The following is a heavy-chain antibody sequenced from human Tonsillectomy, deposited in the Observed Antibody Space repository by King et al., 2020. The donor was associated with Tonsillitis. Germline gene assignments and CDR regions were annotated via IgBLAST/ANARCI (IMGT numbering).Heavy chain of an antibody. D-gene: IGHD3-22*01. J-gene: IGHJ3*02. CDR1: GFTFDDYA. CDR3: AKDMVPYYDSSGYSAAFDI. V-gene: IGHV3-43D*03. CDR2: ISWDGGST. Sequence: VQLVESGGVVVQPGGSLRLSCAASGFTFDDYAMHWVRQAPGKGLEWVSLISWDGGSTYYADSVKGRFTISRDNSKNSLYLQMNSLRAEDTALYYCAKDMVPYYDSSGYSAAFDIWGQGTMVTVSS.